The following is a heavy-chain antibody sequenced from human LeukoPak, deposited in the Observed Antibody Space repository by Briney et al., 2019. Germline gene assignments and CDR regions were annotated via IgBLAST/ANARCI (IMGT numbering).Heavy chain of an antibody. CDR2: TYYRSKWYK. CDR1: GDSVSSNSAA. CDR3: TSLTGDTDY. J-gene: IGHJ4*02. Sequence: SQTLSLTCAISGDSVSSNSAAWNWIRQSPSRGLEWLGRTYYRSKWYKEYALSVKSRISINPDQSQNQFSLPLNSVTPEDMAVYYCTSLTGDTDYWGQGTLVTVSS. D-gene: IGHD7-27*01. V-gene: IGHV6-1*01.